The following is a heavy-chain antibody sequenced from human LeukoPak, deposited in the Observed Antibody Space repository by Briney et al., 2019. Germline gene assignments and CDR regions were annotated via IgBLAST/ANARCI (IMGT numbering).Heavy chain of an antibody. CDR1: GFTFSSQT. D-gene: IGHD2-2*01. J-gene: IGHJ4*02. V-gene: IGHV3-48*04. CDR3: ARNLPAADY. CDR2: ISSTSSVI. Sequence: GGSLRLSCTAPGFTFSSQTMNWVRQAPGKGLEWVSYISSTSSVIYYADSVKGRFTISRDNAKSSLYLQMNSLRAEDTAVYYCARNLPAADYWGQGTLVTVSS.